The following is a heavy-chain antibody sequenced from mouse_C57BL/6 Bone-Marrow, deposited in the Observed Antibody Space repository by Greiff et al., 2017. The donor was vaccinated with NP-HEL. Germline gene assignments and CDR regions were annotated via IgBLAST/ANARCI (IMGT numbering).Heavy chain of an antibody. D-gene: IGHD3-3*01. CDR3: ARLSGTGAY. J-gene: IGHJ3*01. CDR2: IYPGDGDT. CDR1: GYAFSSSW. V-gene: IGHV1-82*01. Sequence: VQLQQSGPELVKPGASVKISCKASGYAFSSSWMNWVKQRPGKGLEWIGRIYPGDGDTNYNGKFKGKATLTADKSSSTAYMQLSSLTSEDSAVYFCARLSGTGAYWGQGTLVTVSA.